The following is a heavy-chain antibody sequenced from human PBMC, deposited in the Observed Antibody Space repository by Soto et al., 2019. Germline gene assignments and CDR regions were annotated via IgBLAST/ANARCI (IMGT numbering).Heavy chain of an antibody. J-gene: IGHJ6*02. CDR3: AADYDILTGYYYGMDV. V-gene: IGHV1-58*01. Sequence: SVKVSCKASGFTFTSSAVQWVRQARGQRLEWIGWIVVGSGNTNYAQKFQERVTITRDMSTSTAYMELSSLRSEDTAVYYCAADYDILTGYYYGMDVWGQGTTVTVSS. CDR1: GFTFTSSA. CDR2: IVVGSGNT. D-gene: IGHD3-9*01.